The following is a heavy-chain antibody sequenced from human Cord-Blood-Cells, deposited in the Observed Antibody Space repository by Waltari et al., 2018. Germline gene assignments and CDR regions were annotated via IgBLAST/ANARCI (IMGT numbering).Heavy chain of an antibody. CDR3: AREKVAARPAFDI. V-gene: IGHV1-69*01. CDR1: GGTFSSYA. J-gene: IGHJ3*02. D-gene: IGHD6-6*01. CDR2: SIPIFGTA. Sequence: QVQLVQSGAEVKKPGSSVKVSCKASGGTFSSYAISWVRQAPGQGLEWMGGSIPIFGTANSAQKFQGRVTITADESTSTAYMELSSLRSEDTAVYYCAREKVAARPAFDIWGQGTMVTVSS.